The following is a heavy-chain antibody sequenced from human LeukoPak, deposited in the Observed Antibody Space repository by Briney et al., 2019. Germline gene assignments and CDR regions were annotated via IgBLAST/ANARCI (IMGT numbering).Heavy chain of an antibody. V-gene: IGHV4-34*01. J-gene: IGHJ4*02. CDR3: ARGGGPPDY. CDR2: INHSGST. Sequence: SETLSLTCAVYGGSFSGYYWSWIRQPPGKGLEWIGEINHSGSTNYNPSLKSRVTISVDTSKNQLSLKLSSVTAADTAVYYCARGGGPPDYWGQGTLVTVSS. CDR1: GGSFSGYY.